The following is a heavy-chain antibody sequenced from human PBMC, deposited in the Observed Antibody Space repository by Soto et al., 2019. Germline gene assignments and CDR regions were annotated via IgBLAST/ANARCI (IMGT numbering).Heavy chain of an antibody. V-gene: IGHV4-59*01. CDR3: ARGDGSVTAAYYYYGMDV. J-gene: IGHJ6*02. CDR1: DSAIRSYD. Sequence: AEPLSLTCTVSDSAIRSYDWSWIRQPPGKGLEWIAYINYIGITNYSPSLKSRVTISVDTSKNQFSLKLSSVTAADTAVFYCARGDGSVTAAYYYYGMDVWGQGTTVTVSS. CDR2: INYIGIT. D-gene: IGHD6-13*01.